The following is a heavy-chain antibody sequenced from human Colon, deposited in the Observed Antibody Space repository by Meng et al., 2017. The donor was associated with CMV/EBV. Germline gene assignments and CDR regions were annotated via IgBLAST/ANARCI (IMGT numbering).Heavy chain of an antibody. J-gene: IGHJ4*02. CDR2: TNYNGFNT. D-gene: IGHD3-10*01. CDR3: VTDHYYGSGTYGYFDH. CDR1: GFTFSNYG. Sequence: GGSLRLSCAASGFTFSNYGMSWVRQAPGKGLEWVSATNYNGFNTYYADSVSGRFSVSRDNSKNTLFLQISNLRAEDTAIYYCVTDHYYGSGTYGYFDHWGQGTLVTVSS. V-gene: IGHV3-23*01.